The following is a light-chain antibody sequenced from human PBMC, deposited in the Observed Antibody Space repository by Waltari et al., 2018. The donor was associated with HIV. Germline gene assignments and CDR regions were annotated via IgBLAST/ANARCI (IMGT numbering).Light chain of an antibody. CDR2: SNN. CDR1: SSNIGSYT. Sequence: QSVLTQPPSASGSPGQRVHISCSGSSSNIGSYTVNWYSQIPGTAPKLLIFSNNYRPSGVPDRFSGSKSGTSASLAISGLHSDDEADYFCAAWEDSLNGPIWVFGGGTKLTVL. CDR3: AAWEDSLNGPIWV. V-gene: IGLV1-44*01. J-gene: IGLJ3*02.